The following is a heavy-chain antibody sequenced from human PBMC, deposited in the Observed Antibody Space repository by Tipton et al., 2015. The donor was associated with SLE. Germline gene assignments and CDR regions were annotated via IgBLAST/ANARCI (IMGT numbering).Heavy chain of an antibody. CDR2: INRGDGRA. J-gene: IGHJ6*02. V-gene: IGHV1-46*01. Sequence: QLVQSGAEVKKAGASVKVSCKASGYTFTSYFFHWVRQAPGQGLEWIGIINRGDGRATYAQKFQGRVTMTRDTSTRTVYMELSSLRSEDTAVYYCATDVMGPVIYFYYGMDVWDQGP. CDR1: GYTFTSYF. CDR3: ATDVMGPVIYFYYGMDV. D-gene: IGHD3-22*01.